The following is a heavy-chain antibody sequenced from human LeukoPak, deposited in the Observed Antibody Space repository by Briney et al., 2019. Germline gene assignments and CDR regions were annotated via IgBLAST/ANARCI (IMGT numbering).Heavy chain of an antibody. CDR2: ISGSGGST. D-gene: IGHD3-22*01. CDR1: GFTFSSYA. CDR3: AEGTTYYFDSSGYYPDY. J-gene: IGHJ4*02. Sequence: GGSLRLSCAASGFTFSSYAMSWVRQAPGKGLEWVSVISGSGGSTYYADSVKGRFTISRDNSKSMLYLQVIDLRAEDTAVYYCAEGTTYYFDSSGYYPDYWGQGTLVTVSS. V-gene: IGHV3-23*01.